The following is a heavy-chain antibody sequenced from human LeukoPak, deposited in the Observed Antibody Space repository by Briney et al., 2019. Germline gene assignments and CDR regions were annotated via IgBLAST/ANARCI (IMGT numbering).Heavy chain of an antibody. D-gene: IGHD4-17*01. J-gene: IGHJ4*02. Sequence: ASVKVSCKASGYTFTSYDINWVRQATGQGLGWMGWMNPNSGNIGYAQKFQGRATMTRNTSISTAYMELSSLRSEDTAVYYCARVGYDYGDSPDYWGQGTLVTVSS. CDR2: MNPNSGNI. CDR1: GYTFTSYD. V-gene: IGHV1-8*01. CDR3: ARVGYDYGDSPDY.